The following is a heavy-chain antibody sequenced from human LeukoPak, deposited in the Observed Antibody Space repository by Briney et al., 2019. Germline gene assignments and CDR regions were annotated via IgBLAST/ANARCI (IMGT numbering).Heavy chain of an antibody. CDR1: GFTFCNAW. V-gene: IGHV3-15*01. CDR2: IKSKTEGGTT. Sequence: GTLRLSRAASGFTFCNAWMSGVRAAPRKGVERVVRIKSKTEGGTTDYASSVEGRFTISRDGSKNTLYLQMNSLKTEDPAVYYCTREYKKDGIAAAGSWGQGTLVTVSS. D-gene: IGHD6-13*01. J-gene: IGHJ5*02. CDR3: TREYKKDGIAAAGS.